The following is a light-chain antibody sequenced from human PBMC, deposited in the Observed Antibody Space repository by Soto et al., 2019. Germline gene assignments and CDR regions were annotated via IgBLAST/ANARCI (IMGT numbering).Light chain of an antibody. V-gene: IGKV3-20*01. Sequence: EIVLTQSPATLSLSPGERATLSCRASQSVSSTYLAWYQQKPGQAPRLLIYGASSRATDIPDRFSGSGSGTDFTLTISSLDPEDFAVYFCQQYGISPFTFGPGTKVDIK. CDR2: GAS. CDR3: QQYGISPFT. J-gene: IGKJ3*01. CDR1: QSVSSTY.